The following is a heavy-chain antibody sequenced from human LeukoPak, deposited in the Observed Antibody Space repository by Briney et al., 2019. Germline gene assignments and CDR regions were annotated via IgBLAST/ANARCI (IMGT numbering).Heavy chain of an antibody. CDR1: GFTFSSYG. V-gene: IGHV3-30*02. Sequence: GGSLRLSCAASGFTFSSYGMHWVRQAPGKGLEWVAFIRYDGSNKYYADSVEGRFTISRDNSKNTLYLQMNSLRAEDTAVYYCAKDRRGGSYYFDYWGQGTLVTVSS. CDR2: IRYDGSNK. CDR3: AKDRRGGSYYFDY. J-gene: IGHJ4*02. D-gene: IGHD3-16*01.